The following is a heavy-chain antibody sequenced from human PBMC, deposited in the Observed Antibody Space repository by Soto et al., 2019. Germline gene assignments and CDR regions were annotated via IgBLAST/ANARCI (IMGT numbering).Heavy chain of an antibody. J-gene: IGHJ4*02. D-gene: IGHD1-1*01. V-gene: IGHV2-5*02. Sequence: ITLKGSGPTLVKPTQTRTLTCTFSGFSLSTSGVGVRWIRQPPGKALEWLALIYWDDDKRYSPSLKSRLTIPNDTSKKPVVLTMTNMDPVGTATYYCSHERDMSYYIDFWGQGTLVTLSS. CDR1: GFSLSTSGVG. CDR3: SHERDMSYYIDF. CDR2: IYWDDDK.